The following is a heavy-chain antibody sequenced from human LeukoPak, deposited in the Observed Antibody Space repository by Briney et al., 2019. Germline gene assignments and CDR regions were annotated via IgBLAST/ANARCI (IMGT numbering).Heavy chain of an antibody. CDR2: IYYSGST. J-gene: IGHJ3*02. D-gene: IGHD5-12*01. CDR3: ARDLLDGGYAYDAFDI. Sequence: SETLSLTCTVPGGSISSYYWSWIRQPPGKGLEWIGYIYYSGSTNYNPSLKSRVTISVDTSKNQFSLKLSSVTAADTAVYYCARDLLDGGYAYDAFDIWGQGTMVTVSS. CDR1: GGSISSYY. V-gene: IGHV4-59*01.